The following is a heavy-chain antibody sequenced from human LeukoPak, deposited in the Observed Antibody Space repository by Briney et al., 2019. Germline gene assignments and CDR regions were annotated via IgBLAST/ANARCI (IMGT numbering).Heavy chain of an antibody. Sequence: GGSLRLSCAASGFTFKLYWRHWVRQVPGKRPVWVSRINDDGSDTIYADSVRRRFTISRDDAKNTVYLQMNNLRAEDTAVYYCAKNPLAFMVGAPTAFDCWGQGTLVTVSS. D-gene: IGHD1-26*01. V-gene: IGHV3-74*01. J-gene: IGHJ4*02. CDR3: AKNPLAFMVGAPTAFDC. CDR1: GFTFKLYW. CDR2: INDDGSDT.